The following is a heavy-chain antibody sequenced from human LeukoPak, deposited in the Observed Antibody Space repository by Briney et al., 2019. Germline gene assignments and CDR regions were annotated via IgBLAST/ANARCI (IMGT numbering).Heavy chain of an antibody. CDR3: AVVPAAMRDYGMDV. J-gene: IGHJ6*02. Sequence: SVKVSCKASGGTFSSYAISWVRQAPGQGLEWTGRVIPILGIANYAQKFQGRVTITADKSTSTAYMELSSLRSEDTAVYYCAVVPAAMRDYGMDVWGQGTLVTVSS. V-gene: IGHV1-69*04. D-gene: IGHD2-2*01. CDR2: VIPILGIA. CDR1: GGTFSSYA.